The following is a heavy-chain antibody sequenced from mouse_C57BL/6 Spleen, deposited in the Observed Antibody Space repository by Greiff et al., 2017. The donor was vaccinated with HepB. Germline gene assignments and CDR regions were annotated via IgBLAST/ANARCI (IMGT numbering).Heavy chain of an antibody. D-gene: IGHD1-1*01. J-gene: IGHJ2*01. Sequence: QVQLKESGAELVMPGASVKLSCKASGYTFTSYWMHWVKQRPGQGLEWIGEIDPSDSYTNYNQKFKGKSTLTVDKSSSTAYMQLSSLTSEDSAVYYCARYGSSGGDYWGQGTTLTVSS. CDR3: ARYGSSGGDY. CDR2: IDPSDSYT. V-gene: IGHV1-69*01. CDR1: GYTFTSYW.